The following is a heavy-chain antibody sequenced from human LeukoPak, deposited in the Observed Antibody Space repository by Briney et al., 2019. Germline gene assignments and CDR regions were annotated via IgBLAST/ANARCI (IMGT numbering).Heavy chain of an antibody. J-gene: IGHJ6*03. CDR3: ARADGSSSIDYYHLDV. V-gene: IGHV1-8*03. Sequence: ASVKVSCKASGYTFTIYNINWVRQATGQGLEWMGWMNPNSGNTGYAQKFQGRVTITRNTSISTAYMELSSLRSEDAAIYYCARADGSSSIDYYHLDVWGKGTTVTVSS. CDR2: MNPNSGNT. CDR1: GYTFTIYN. D-gene: IGHD6-6*01.